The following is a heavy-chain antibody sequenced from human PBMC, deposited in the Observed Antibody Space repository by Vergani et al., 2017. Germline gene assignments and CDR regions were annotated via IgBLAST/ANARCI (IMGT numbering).Heavy chain of an antibody. CDR3: ARLRYYDSSGYAFDI. D-gene: IGHD3-22*01. V-gene: IGHV4-38-2*02. J-gene: IGHJ3*02. Sequence: QVQLKESGPGLVKPSETLSLTCTVSNFFISSNAYYWGWIRQAPGRGLEWIGSLHHNGATSHNPSLRSRVTMSVDTSKNQFSLKLSSVTAADTAVYYCARLRYYDSSGYAFDIWGQGTMVTVSS. CDR1: NFFISSNAYY. CDR2: LHHNGAT.